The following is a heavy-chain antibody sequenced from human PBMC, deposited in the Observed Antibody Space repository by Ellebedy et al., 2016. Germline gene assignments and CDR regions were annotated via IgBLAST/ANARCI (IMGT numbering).Heavy chain of an antibody. D-gene: IGHD6-19*01. CDR2: INQDATKT. Sequence: GGSLRLSCAASGFSFRSYWMTWVRQAPGKGLEWVANINQDATKTTYADSVEGRFTISRDNARNSLFLQMNSLRAEDTAVYYCARGSWACSGSMDVWGQGTTVIVSS. J-gene: IGHJ6*02. CDR3: ARGSWACSGSMDV. V-gene: IGHV3-7*01. CDR1: GFSFRSYW.